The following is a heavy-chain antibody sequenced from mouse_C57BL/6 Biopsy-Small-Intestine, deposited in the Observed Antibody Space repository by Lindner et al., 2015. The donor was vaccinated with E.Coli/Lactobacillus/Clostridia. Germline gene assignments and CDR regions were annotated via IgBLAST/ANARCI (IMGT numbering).Heavy chain of an antibody. Sequence: SVKVSCKDSGHTFTTINFNWVRQASGQGLEWMGWMNPNNGATGYSQKFQGRLVMTRDTSIRTAYMELSSLTSEDTAVYYCVRGHGSTTAFDPWGQGTLVTVSS. J-gene: IGHJ4*01. CDR2: MNPNNGAT. CDR1: GHTFTTIN. CDR3: VRGHGSTTAFDP. V-gene: IGHV1-4*02. D-gene: IGHD1-2*01.